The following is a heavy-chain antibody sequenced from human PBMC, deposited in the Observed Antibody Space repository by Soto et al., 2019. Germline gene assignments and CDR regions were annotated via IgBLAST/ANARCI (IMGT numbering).Heavy chain of an antibody. J-gene: IGHJ4*02. V-gene: IGHV1-69*04. CDR1: GGSFSSYA. Sequence: QVQLVQSGAEVKEPGSSMKVSCKASGGSFSSYAIGWVRQAPGQGLEWIGRITPLLGISNYAQSFQGRVTITADKSTATAYLELRGLRPEDTAFYYCARDLGPGNHHFDSWGQGPLVAVSS. CDR3: ARDLGPGNHHFDS. CDR2: ITPLLGIS.